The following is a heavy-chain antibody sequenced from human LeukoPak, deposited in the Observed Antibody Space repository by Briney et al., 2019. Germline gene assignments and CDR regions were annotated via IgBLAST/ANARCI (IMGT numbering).Heavy chain of an antibody. CDR1: GFSFRDYA. D-gene: IGHD1-26*01. Sequence: GGSLRLSCVASGFSFRDYAIHWVRQAPGKGLEYVSVINRDGRITYYADSVKGRFTMSRDNSKNTVYLQMGSLRSEDMAVYYCTRDGGSFCDFDYWGQGALVTVS. CDR2: INRDGRIT. J-gene: IGHJ4*02. CDR3: TRDGGSFCDFDY. V-gene: IGHV3-64*02.